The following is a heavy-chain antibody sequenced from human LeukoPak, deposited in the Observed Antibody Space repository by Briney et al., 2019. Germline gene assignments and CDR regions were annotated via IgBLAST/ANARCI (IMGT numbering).Heavy chain of an antibody. D-gene: IGHD5-24*01. CDR1: GFTFSSYG. CDR2: IWYDGSNK. Sequence: GRSLRLSCAASGFTFSSYGMHWVRQAPGKGLEWVVVIWYDGSNKYYADSVKGRFTISGDNSKNTLYLQMNSLRAEDTAVYYCARALEMATIDFDYWGQGTLVTVSS. CDR3: ARALEMATIDFDY. J-gene: IGHJ4*02. V-gene: IGHV3-33*01.